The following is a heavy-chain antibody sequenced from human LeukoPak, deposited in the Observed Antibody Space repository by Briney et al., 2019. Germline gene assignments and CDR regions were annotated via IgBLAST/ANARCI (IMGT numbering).Heavy chain of an antibody. CDR3: AIGLRGNYDFWSGYLPHNYYYGMDV. V-gene: IGHV1-69*01. J-gene: IGHJ6*02. CDR1: GGTFSSYA. Sequence: SVKVSCKASGGTFSSYAISWVRQAPGQGLEWMGGIIPIFGTANYAQKFQGRVTITADESTSTAYMELSSLRSGDTAVYYCAIGLRGNYDFWSGYLPHNYYYGMDVWGQGTTVTVSS. D-gene: IGHD3-3*01. CDR2: IIPIFGTA.